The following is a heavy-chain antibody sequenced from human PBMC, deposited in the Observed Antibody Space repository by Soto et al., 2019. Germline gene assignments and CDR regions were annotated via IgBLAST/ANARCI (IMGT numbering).Heavy chain of an antibody. CDR3: ARQNYDILTGTSSFDP. CDR1: GGSISGSSYY. V-gene: IGHV4-39*01. D-gene: IGHD3-9*01. Sequence: SGTLSLTCTVSGGSISGSSYYWGWIRQPPGKGLEWIGSIYYSGSTYYNPSLKSRVTISVDTSKNQFSLKLSSVTAADTAVYYCARQNYDILTGTSSFDPWGQGTLVTVSS. CDR2: IYYSGST. J-gene: IGHJ5*02.